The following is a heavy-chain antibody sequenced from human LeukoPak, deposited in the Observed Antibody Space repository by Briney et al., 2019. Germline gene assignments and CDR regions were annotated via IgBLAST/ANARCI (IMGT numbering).Heavy chain of an antibody. J-gene: IGHJ4*02. CDR3: ASYGDFSHNLDY. V-gene: IGHV1-2*02. CDR1: RYTFSGYY. CDR2: INANSGVT. Sequence: ASVKVSCKASRYTFSGYYVHWVRQAPGQGLEWMGWINANSGVTNYAQNFQGRVTMTRDTSISTVYMELSSLRSDDTAVYYCASYGDFSHNLDYWGQATLGTVSA. D-gene: IGHD4-17*01.